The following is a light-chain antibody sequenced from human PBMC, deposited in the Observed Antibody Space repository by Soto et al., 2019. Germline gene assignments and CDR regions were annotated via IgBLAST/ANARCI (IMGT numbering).Light chain of an antibody. Sequence: VLTQSPATLTLSPGERATLSCRASQTVSRYLAWYQQKPGQAPRLLIYYASNRATGIPARFSRSGSGTDYTLTISSVEPEDFAVYYCQRRSNWPILTFGGGPTVEI. V-gene: IGKV3-11*01. CDR3: QRRSNWPILT. J-gene: IGKJ4*01. CDR1: QTVSRY. CDR2: YAS.